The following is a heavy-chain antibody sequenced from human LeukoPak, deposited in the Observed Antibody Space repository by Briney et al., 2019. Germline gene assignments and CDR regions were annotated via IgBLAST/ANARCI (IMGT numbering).Heavy chain of an antibody. CDR1: GGSISNHY. CDR2: IYYSGST. CDR3: ASLRTSGWYFDY. J-gene: IGHJ4*02. Sequence: TSETLSLTCTVSGGSISNHYWSWVRQPPGKGLEWIGSIYYSGSTNYNPSLKSRLTISVDTSKNQFSLKLSSVTAADAAVYYCASLRTSGWYFDYWGQGTLVTVSS. D-gene: IGHD6-19*01. V-gene: IGHV4-59*05.